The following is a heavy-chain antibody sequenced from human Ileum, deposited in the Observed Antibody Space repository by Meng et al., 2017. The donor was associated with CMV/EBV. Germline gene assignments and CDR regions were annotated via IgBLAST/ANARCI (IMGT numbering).Heavy chain of an antibody. Sequence: QVELEGSGPGLVKPSETLSLSCTCSGGSFSDYYWNWIRQPAGQGLEWIGRIHSNGATDYNPSLQSRVTMSVDSSKNEFFLSLSFVTAADTAIYYCARRRGPRGYIDYWGQGILVTVSS. V-gene: IGHV4-4*07. J-gene: IGHJ4*02. CDR1: GGSFSDYY. D-gene: IGHD3-10*01. CDR2: IHSNGAT. CDR3: ARRRGPRGYIDY.